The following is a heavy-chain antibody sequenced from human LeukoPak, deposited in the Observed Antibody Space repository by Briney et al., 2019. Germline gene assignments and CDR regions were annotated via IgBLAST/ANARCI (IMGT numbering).Heavy chain of an antibody. Sequence: GGSLTLSCAVSGLTLSNHGMSWVRQSPGKGLEWVAGFSDSGGRTNYADSVKVRFTISRDNPKNTLYLQINSQRADHTAVYFCAKRGVVIRVILVGFHKEAYYFDSWGQGALVAVSS. V-gene: IGHV3-23*01. CDR3: AKRGVVIRVILVGFHKEAYYFDS. D-gene: IGHD3-22*01. CDR1: GLTLSNHG. J-gene: IGHJ4*02. CDR2: FSDSGGRT.